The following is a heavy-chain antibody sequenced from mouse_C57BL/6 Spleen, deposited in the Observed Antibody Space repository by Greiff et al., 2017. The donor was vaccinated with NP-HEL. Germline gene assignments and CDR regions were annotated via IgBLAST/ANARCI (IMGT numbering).Heavy chain of an antibody. D-gene: IGHD1-1*01. V-gene: IGHV1-50*01. CDR2: IDPSDSYT. Sequence: QVQLKQPGAELVKPGASVKLSCKASGYTFTSYWMQWVKQRPGQGLEWIGEIDPSDSYTNYNQKFKGKATLTVDTSSSTAYMQLSSLTSEDSAVYYCARRITTVVAMDYWGQGTSVTVSS. J-gene: IGHJ4*01. CDR1: GYTFTSYW. CDR3: ARRITTVVAMDY.